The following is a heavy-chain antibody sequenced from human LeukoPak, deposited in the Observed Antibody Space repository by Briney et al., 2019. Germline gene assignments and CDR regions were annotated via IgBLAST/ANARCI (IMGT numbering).Heavy chain of an antibody. Sequence: GGSLRLSCAASGFTFSSYSMNWVRQAPGKGLEWVSSISSSSSYIYYADSVKGRFTISRDNAKNSLYLQMNSLRAEDTAVYYCARAGWSLRFLEWSGTDHDAFDIWGQGTMVTVSS. V-gene: IGHV3-21*01. CDR2: ISSSSSYI. D-gene: IGHD3-3*01. CDR3: ARAGWSLRFLEWSGTDHDAFDI. J-gene: IGHJ3*02. CDR1: GFTFSSYS.